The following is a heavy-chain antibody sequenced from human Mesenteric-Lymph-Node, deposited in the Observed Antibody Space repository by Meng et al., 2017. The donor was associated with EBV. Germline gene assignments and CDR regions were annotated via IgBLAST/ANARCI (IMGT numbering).Heavy chain of an antibody. CDR1: GYRFIGYY. D-gene: IGHD4-17*01. Sequence: QVQVVRSGAEVKKPGASVKVSCEASGYRFIGYYLHWVRQVPGQGLEWMGRIDPYSGGTNYAQKFQDRVTMTRDTSISTAYMDLSRLTSDDTAVYYCARSSDYGDYVWGQGSLVTVSS. CDR3: ARSSDYGDYV. V-gene: IGHV1-2*06. J-gene: IGHJ4*02. CDR2: IDPYSGGT.